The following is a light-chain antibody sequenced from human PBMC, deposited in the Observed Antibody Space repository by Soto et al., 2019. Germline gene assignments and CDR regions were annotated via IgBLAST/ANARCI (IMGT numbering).Light chain of an antibody. CDR3: ASHTRSNTWV. V-gene: IGLV2-14*03. J-gene: IGLJ3*02. Sequence: QSVLTQPASMSGSPGQSITISCTGASNDFSVYNYVSWFQQHPGKVPKLILYDVSNRPSGVSNRFSGSKSGNTASLTISGLQAEDEGDYYCASHTRSNTWVFGGGTQLTVL. CDR1: SNDFSVYNY. CDR2: DVS.